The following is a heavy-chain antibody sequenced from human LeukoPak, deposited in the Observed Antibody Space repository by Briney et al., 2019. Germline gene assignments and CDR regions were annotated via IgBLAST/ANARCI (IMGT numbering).Heavy chain of an antibody. CDR2: IFGSGGST. D-gene: IGHD1-14*01. CDR3: AKDLIGVANRIMDV. V-gene: IGHV3-23*01. Sequence: GGSLRLSCAASGFTFSSYAMYWVRQAPGKGLEWVSGIFGSGGSTHYADSVKGRFTISRDNSKNTLYLQMNSLRAEDTAVYYCAKDLIGVANRIMDVWGKGTTVTVSS. CDR1: GFTFSSYA. J-gene: IGHJ6*03.